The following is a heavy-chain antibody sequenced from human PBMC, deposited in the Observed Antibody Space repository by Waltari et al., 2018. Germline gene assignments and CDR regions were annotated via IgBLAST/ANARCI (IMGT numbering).Heavy chain of an antibody. J-gene: IGHJ4*02. V-gene: IGHV2-5*02. Sequence: QITLKESGPTLVKPTQTLTLTCPFSGFSLSTSGVGVGWVRQPPGKALEWLALIYWDDVRRYSPSPKSGLTITKDTSKNQVVLTMTNMDPVDTATYYCVSGSGRTFDYWGQGTLVTVSS. CDR1: GFSLSTSGVG. CDR2: IYWDDVR. CDR3: VSGSGRTFDY. D-gene: IGHD3-10*01.